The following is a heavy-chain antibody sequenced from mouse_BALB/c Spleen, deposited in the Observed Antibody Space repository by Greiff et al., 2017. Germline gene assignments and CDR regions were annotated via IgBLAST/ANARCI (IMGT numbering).Heavy chain of an antibody. J-gene: IGHJ2*01. CDR1: GYSFTSYW. CDR2: IYPGNSDT. Sequence: EVQLQQSGTVLARPGASVKMSCKASGYSFTSYWMHWVKQRPGQGLEWIGAIYPGNSDTSYNQKFKGKAKLTAVTSASTAYMELSSLTNEDSAVYYRTRSDYDYDLYFDYWGQGTTLTVSS. V-gene: IGHV1-5*01. CDR3: TRSDYDYDLYFDY. D-gene: IGHD2-4*01.